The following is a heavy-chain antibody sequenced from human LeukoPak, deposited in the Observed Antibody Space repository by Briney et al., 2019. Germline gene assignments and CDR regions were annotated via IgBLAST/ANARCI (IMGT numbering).Heavy chain of an antibody. Sequence: GGSLRLSCAVSGFSVNENYMSWVRQAPGKGLQWVSVMFPDGRTYYADSVKGRFTISRDLARNTLLLQMHSLRADDTAVHYCARTNPVYGDYDYWGQGTLVTVSS. V-gene: IGHV3-53*01. D-gene: IGHD4-17*01. J-gene: IGHJ4*02. CDR2: MFPDGRT. CDR1: GFSVNENY. CDR3: ARTNPVYGDYDY.